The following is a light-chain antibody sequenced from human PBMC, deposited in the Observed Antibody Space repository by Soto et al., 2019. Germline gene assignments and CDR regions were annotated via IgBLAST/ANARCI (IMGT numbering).Light chain of an antibody. CDR3: SAYAGSSNV. V-gene: IGLV2-8*01. CDR1: SSDVGGYNY. Sequence: QSVLTQPPSASGSPGQSVTISCTGTSSDVGGYNYVSWHQQHPGKAPKLMIYEVSKRPSGVPDRFSGSKSGNTVSLTVSGLQAEDEADYYCSAYAGSSNVFGTGTKVTVL. CDR2: EVS. J-gene: IGLJ1*01.